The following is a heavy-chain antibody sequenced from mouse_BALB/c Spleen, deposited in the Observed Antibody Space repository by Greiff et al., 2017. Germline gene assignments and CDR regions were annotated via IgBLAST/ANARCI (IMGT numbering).Heavy chain of an antibody. V-gene: IGHV1-54*01. CDR2: INPGSGGT. CDR1: GYAFTNYL. CDR3: ARSDGYYAHYYAMDY. J-gene: IGHJ4*01. Sequence: QVQLKESGAELVRPGTSVKVSCKASGYAFTNYLIEWVKQRPGQGLEWIGVINPGSGGTNYNEKFKGKATLTADKSSSTAYMQLSSLTSDDSAVYFCARSDGYYAHYYAMDYWGQGTSVTVSS. D-gene: IGHD2-3*01.